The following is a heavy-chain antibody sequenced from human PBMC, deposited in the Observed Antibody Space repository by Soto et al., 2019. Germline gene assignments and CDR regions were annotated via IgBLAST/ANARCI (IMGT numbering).Heavy chain of an antibody. Sequence: GGPLRLSWAASGFTFIGYARSWIRQAPGKGLEWVSAISGSGGSTYYADSVKGRFTISRDNSKNTLYLQMNSLRAEDTAVYYCAKDPPYSGYDPISWGQGTLVTVSS. V-gene: IGHV3-23*01. J-gene: IGHJ4*02. CDR1: GFTFIGYA. D-gene: IGHD5-12*01. CDR2: ISGSGGST. CDR3: AKDPPYSGYDPIS.